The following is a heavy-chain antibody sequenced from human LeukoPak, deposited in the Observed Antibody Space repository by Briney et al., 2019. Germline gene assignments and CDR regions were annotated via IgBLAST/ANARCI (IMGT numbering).Heavy chain of an antibody. D-gene: IGHD3-9*01. V-gene: IGHV4-30-2*01. CDR1: GGSISSGGYY. CDR3: ARAQYYDTLYGMDV. J-gene: IGHJ6*04. CDR2: IYHSGST. Sequence: PSQTLSLTCTVSGGSISSGGYYWSWIRQPPGKGLEWIGYIYHSGSTYYNPSLKSRVTISVDRSKNQFSLKLSSVTAADTAVYYCARAQYYDTLYGMDVWGKGTTVTVSS.